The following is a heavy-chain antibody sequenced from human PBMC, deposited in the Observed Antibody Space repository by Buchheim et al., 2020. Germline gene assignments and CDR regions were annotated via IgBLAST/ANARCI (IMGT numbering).Heavy chain of an antibody. D-gene: IGHD5-18*01. Sequence: QVQLVQSGAELKKPGASVKISCKASGYTFSTHVLHWVRQAPGQRLEWMGWIKPDTANTNFSPKFQGRVTITTDTSASTAYMELSSLKSEDTSVYYCARVRVPGYSYGYGHDFWGQGTL. CDR1: GYTFSTHV. CDR3: ARVRVPGYSYGYGHDF. CDR2: IKPDTANT. V-gene: IGHV1-3*01. J-gene: IGHJ4*02.